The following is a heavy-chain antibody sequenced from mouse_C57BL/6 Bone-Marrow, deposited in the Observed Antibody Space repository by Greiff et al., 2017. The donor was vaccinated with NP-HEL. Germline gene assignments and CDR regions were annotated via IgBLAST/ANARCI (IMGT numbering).Heavy chain of an antibody. Sequence: VQLQQSGPELVKPGASVKISCKASGYTFTDYYMNWVKQSHGKSLEWIGDINPNNGGTSYNQKFKGKATLTVDKSSSTAYMELRSLTSEDSAVYYCAREGSYYGLDYWGQGTTLTVSS. CDR3: AREGSYYGLDY. CDR2: INPNNGGT. D-gene: IGHD1-1*01. CDR1: GYTFTDYY. J-gene: IGHJ2*01. V-gene: IGHV1-26*01.